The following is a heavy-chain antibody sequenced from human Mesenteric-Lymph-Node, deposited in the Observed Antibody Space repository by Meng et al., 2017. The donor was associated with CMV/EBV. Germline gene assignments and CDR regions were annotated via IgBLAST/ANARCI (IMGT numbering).Heavy chain of an antibody. CDR2: IKDGGSEK. D-gene: IGHD3-22*01. V-gene: IGHV3-7*01. CDR3: ASAYDSNTYSSFGDAFDF. Sequence: GGSLRLSCAASGFTFSAYPMHWVRQAPGKGLEWVANIKDGGSEKYYVDSVKGRFTISRDNAKHSLFLQMSSLRAEDTAMYYCASAYDSNTYSSFGDAFDFWGQGTMVTVSS. J-gene: IGHJ3*01. CDR1: GFTFSAYP.